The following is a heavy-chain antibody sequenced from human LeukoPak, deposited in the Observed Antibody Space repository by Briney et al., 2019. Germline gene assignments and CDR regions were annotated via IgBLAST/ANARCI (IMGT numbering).Heavy chain of an antibody. J-gene: IGHJ6*03. D-gene: IGHD2-15*01. CDR3: ARAWDIVVVVAAPDEDYYYYYMDV. Sequence: SVKVSCKASEGTFSSYAISWVRRAPGQGLEWMGGIIPIFGTANYAQKFQGRVTITADESTSAAYMELSSLRSEDTAVYYCARAWDIVVVVAAPDEDYYYYYMDVWGKGTTVTVSS. CDR1: EGTFSSYA. V-gene: IGHV1-69*01. CDR2: IIPIFGTA.